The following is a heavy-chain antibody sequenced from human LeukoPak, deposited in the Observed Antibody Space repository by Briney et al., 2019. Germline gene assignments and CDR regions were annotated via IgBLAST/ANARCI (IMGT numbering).Heavy chain of an antibody. J-gene: IGHJ3*02. CDR2: INPNSGGT. D-gene: IGHD3-16*01. V-gene: IGHV1-2*06. Sequence: ASVKVSCKASGYTFTGYYMHWVRQAPGQGLEWMGRINPNSGGTNYAQKFQGRVTMTRDTSISTAYMELSRLRSDDTAVYYCTRDSARNYDYVWGSFAFDIWGQGTMVTVSS. CDR3: TRDSARNYDYVWGSFAFDI. CDR1: GYTFTGYY.